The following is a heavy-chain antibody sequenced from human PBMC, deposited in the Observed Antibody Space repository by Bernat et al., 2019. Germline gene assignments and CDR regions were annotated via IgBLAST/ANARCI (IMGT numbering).Heavy chain of an antibody. Sequence: VQLVESGGGLVQPGGSLRLSCAASGFTFSSYWMSWVRQAPGKGLEWVAVISYDGSNKYYADSVKGRFTISRDNSKNTLYLQMNSLRAEDTAVYYCAKVGVYDSSGYLDVWGQGTTVTVSS. D-gene: IGHD3-22*01. V-gene: IGHV3-30*18. J-gene: IGHJ6*02. CDR3: AKVGVYDSSGYLDV. CDR1: GFTFSSYW. CDR2: ISYDGSNK.